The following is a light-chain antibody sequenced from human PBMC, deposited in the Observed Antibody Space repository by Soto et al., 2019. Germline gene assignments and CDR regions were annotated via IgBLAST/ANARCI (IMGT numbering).Light chain of an antibody. J-gene: IGLJ2*01. CDR1: NSDVGGYDY. V-gene: IGLV2-14*01. Sequence: QSALTQPASVSGPPGHSITISCTGTNSDVGGYDYVSWYQQHPGKAPKLMIYELTIRPSGVSNRFSGSKSGNTASLTISGLQAEDEADYYCSSYASSHVVFGGGTKLTVL. CDR3: SSYASSHVV. CDR2: ELT.